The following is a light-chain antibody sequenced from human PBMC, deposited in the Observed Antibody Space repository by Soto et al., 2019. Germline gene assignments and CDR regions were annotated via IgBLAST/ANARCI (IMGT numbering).Light chain of an antibody. Sequence: QSVLTQPPSVSGAPGQRVTISCTGSSSNIGAGYDVHWYQQLPGTAPKLLIYGISNRPSGVPDRFSGSKSGTSASLAITGLQAEDEADYYYQSYDSSLSGSVFGGGTKVTVL. V-gene: IGLV1-40*01. J-gene: IGLJ2*01. CDR2: GIS. CDR1: SSNIGAGYD. CDR3: QSYDSSLSGSV.